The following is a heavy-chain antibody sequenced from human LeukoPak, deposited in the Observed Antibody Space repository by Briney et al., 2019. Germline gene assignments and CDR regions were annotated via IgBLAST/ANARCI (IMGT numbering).Heavy chain of an antibody. CDR3: TRDFRWASDY. CDR1: GFTFTSYG. Sequence: GGSLRLSCATSGFTFTSYGMNWVRQAPGKGLQWVAHISDRSYSKYYAESVKGRFAISRDNAKKSIYLQMNSLKTEDTAVYYCTRDFRWASDYWGQGTLVTVSS. V-gene: IGHV3-48*01. D-gene: IGHD6-13*01. CDR2: ISDRSYSK. J-gene: IGHJ4*02.